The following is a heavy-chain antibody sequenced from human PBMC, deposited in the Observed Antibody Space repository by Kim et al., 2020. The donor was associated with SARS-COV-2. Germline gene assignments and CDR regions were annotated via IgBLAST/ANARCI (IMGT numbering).Heavy chain of an antibody. V-gene: IGHV3-23*01. J-gene: IGHJ3*02. CDR2: ISGSGATT. Sequence: GGSLRLSCAASGVTFSSYAMTWVRQAPRKGLEWVSSISGSGATTYYADSVRGRFTVSRDNSKNTLYLQMNSLRAEDTAVYYCAKDHYGGNPRNAFDIWGQGTMVTVSS. CDR3: AKDHYGGNPRNAFDI. D-gene: IGHD4-17*01. CDR1: GVTFSSYA.